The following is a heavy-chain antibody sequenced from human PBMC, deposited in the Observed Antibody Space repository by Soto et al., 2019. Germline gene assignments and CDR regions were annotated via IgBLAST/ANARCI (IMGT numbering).Heavy chain of an antibody. CDR1: GYTFTGYY. CDR2: INPNSGGT. V-gene: IGHV1-2*04. CDR3: ARDLGNYYDSSGGGGMDV. Sequence: ASVKVSCKASGYTFTGYYMHCVRQAPGQGLEWMGWINPNSGGTNYAQKFQGWVTMTRDTSISTAYMELSRLRSDDTAVYYCARDLGNYYDSSGGGGMDVWGQGTTVTVSS. J-gene: IGHJ6*02. D-gene: IGHD3-22*01.